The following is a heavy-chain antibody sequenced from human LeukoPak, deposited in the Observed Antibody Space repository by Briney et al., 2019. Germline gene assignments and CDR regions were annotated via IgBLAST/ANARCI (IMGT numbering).Heavy chain of an antibody. J-gene: IGHJ4*02. CDR3: AKRPSDYGDYVSYFDY. CDR1: GFTFSDYS. CDR2: ISDDGRSK. V-gene: IGHV3-30*18. D-gene: IGHD4-17*01. Sequence: GGSLRLSCAASGFTFSDYSMNWVRQAPGKGLEWVGVISDDGRSKDYADSVKGRFTISRDNSKDTLYLQMNSLRDEDTAVYYCAKRPSDYGDYVSYFDYWGQGTLVTVSS.